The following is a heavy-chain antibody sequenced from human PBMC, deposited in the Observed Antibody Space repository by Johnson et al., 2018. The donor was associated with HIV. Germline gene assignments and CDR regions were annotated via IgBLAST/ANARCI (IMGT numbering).Heavy chain of an antibody. CDR2: ISGSGGST. Sequence: VQLVESGGGVVQPGASLRLSSAASGFTFSSYAMSWVRQAPGKGLEWVSAISGSGGSTYYADSVKGRFTISRDISKNTLYLQMNGLRAEDTAVYYCAKDPPIYYDFWSGSGNAFDIWGQGTMVTVSS. CDR1: GFTFSSYA. V-gene: IGHV3-23*04. J-gene: IGHJ3*02. D-gene: IGHD3-3*01. CDR3: AKDPPIYYDFWSGSGNAFDI.